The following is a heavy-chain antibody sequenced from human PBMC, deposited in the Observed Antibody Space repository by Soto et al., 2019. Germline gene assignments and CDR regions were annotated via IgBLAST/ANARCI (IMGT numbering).Heavy chain of an antibody. CDR3: AKTYSNYVSPSFDY. V-gene: IGHV3-30*18. CDR2: ISYDGSNK. CDR1: GFTFSSYG. D-gene: IGHD4-4*01. Sequence: GGSLRLSCAASGFTFSSYGMHWVRQAPGKGLEWVAVISYDGSNKYYADSVKGRFTISRDNSKNTLYLQMNSLRAEDTAVYYCAKTYSNYVSPSFDYWGQGTLVTVSS. J-gene: IGHJ4*02.